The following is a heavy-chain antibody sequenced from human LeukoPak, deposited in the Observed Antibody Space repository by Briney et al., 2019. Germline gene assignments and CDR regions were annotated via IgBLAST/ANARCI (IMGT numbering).Heavy chain of an antibody. Sequence: GASVKVSCKASGYTFTGYYMHWVRQAPGQGLEWMGGIIPIFGTANYAQKFQGRVTITADESTSTAYMELSSLRSEDTAVYYCARDLVSTSCLDYWGQGTLVTVSS. CDR3: ARDLVSTSCLDY. CDR2: IIPIFGTA. J-gene: IGHJ4*02. V-gene: IGHV1-69*13. CDR1: GYTFTGYY. D-gene: IGHD2-2*01.